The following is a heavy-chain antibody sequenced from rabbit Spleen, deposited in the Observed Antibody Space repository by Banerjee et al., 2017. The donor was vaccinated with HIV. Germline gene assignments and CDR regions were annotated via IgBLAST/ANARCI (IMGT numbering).Heavy chain of an antibody. V-gene: IGHV1S40*01. D-gene: IGHD1-1*01. CDR1: GFSFSSGYY. J-gene: IGHJ6*01. CDR3: ARDTSSSFSSYGMDL. CDR2: IYAGSSGST. Sequence: SGGDLVKPGASLTLTCTASGFSFSSGYYMCWVRQAPGKGLEWIACIYAGSSGSTYYASWAKGRFTISKTSSSTVTLQMTSLTAADTATYFCARDTSSSFSSYGMDLWGQGTLVTVS.